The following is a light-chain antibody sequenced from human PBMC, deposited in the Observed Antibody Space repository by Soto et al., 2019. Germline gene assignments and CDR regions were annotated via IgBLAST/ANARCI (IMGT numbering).Light chain of an antibody. CDR1: NSDIADYNS. Sequence: QSVLAQPPPVSGSPGQSIAISCSGANSDIADYNSVSWYRQHPGKAPKLMIPEVTSRPSGVSNRFSGSKSGNTASLTISGLQTEDEADYYCSSYSSTSTLVFGTGTKVTVL. V-gene: IGLV2-14*01. CDR3: SSYSSTSTLV. CDR2: EVT. J-gene: IGLJ1*01.